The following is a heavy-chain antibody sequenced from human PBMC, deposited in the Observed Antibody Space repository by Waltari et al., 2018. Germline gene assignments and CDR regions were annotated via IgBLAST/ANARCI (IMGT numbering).Heavy chain of an antibody. CDR3: ASAKYYYGSGSYYFDY. CDR1: GGIFSSHA. J-gene: IGHJ4*02. V-gene: IGHV1-69*05. Sequence: QVHLVQSGAGGKKPGASVKVSCKASGGIFSSHALSWVRQAPGQGLEWMGVIIPIFGTANYAKKFQGRVTITTDESTSTAYMELSSLRSEDTAVYYCASAKYYYGSGSYYFDYWGQGTLVTVSS. D-gene: IGHD3-10*01. CDR2: IIPIFGTA.